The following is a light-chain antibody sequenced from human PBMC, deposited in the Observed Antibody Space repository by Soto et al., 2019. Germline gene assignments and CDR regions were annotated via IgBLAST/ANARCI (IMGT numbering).Light chain of an antibody. V-gene: IGKV1-5*03. Sequence: TQSPATLSASVGDRVAITCRASQSIGSWVAWYQQKPGKAPKVLISKASRLETGVPSRFSGSGSGTEFTLTIRFLQPDDFATYYCQQYNSYSPLTFGGGTKGDIK. CDR2: KAS. CDR1: QSIGSW. J-gene: IGKJ4*01. CDR3: QQYNSYSPLT.